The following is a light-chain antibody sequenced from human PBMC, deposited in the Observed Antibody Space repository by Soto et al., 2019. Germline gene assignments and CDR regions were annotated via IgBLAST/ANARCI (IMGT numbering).Light chain of an antibody. V-gene: IGKV3D-20*02. J-gene: IGKJ5*01. CDR1: QSVSSSY. CDR2: DAS. CDR3: QQRSNWPLT. Sequence: EIVLTQSPGTLSLSPWERATLSCRASQSVSSSYLAWYQQKPGQAPRLLIYDASNRATGIPARFSGSGSGTDFTLTISSLEPEDFAVYYCQQRSNWPLTFGQGTRLEI.